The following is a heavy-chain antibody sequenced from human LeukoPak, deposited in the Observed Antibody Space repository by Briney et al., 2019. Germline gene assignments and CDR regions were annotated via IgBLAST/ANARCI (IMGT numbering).Heavy chain of an antibody. D-gene: IGHD3-10*01. CDR3: ARGNYYGSGCDF. Sequence: GGALRLSCAASGFTFSNYGMHCVRQAPGKGLEGVAFIYYHGNNKNYADFVKVRFTISRDNSKNTLFLQMNSLRAEDTAVYYCARGNYYGSGCDFWGQGSLVTVSS. CDR2: IYYHGNNK. J-gene: IGHJ4*02. V-gene: IGHV3-30*02. CDR1: GFTFSNYG.